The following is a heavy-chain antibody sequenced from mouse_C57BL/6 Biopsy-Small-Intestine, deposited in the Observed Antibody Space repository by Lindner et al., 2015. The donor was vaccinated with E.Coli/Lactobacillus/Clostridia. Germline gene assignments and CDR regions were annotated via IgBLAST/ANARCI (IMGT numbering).Heavy chain of an antibody. D-gene: IGHD1-1*01. Sequence: QLQESGPVLVKPGASVKMSCKASGYTFTDYYMNWVKQSHGKSLEWIGVINPYNGGTSYNQKFKGKATLTVDKSSSTAYMELNSLTSEDSAVYYCARASSQFLYWYFDVWGTGTTVTVSS. J-gene: IGHJ1*03. V-gene: IGHV1-19*01. CDR2: INPYNGGT. CDR3: ARASSQFLYWYFDV. CDR1: GYTFTDYY.